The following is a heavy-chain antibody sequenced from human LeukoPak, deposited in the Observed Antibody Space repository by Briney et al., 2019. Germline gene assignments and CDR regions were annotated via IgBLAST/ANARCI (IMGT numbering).Heavy chain of an antibody. CDR2: THHSGAT. CDR3: ARSSGHRYGDFDY. CDR1: GVSITSNY. Sequence: NPSETLSLTCSVSGVSITSNYWSWIRQPRGKGLEWLGYTHHSGATSYNPSLKSRSTMSLDTSDNQFSLKLRSVTAADTAVYYCARSSGHRYGDFDYWGQGNLVTVSS. J-gene: IGHJ4*02. D-gene: IGHD5-18*01. V-gene: IGHV4-59*01.